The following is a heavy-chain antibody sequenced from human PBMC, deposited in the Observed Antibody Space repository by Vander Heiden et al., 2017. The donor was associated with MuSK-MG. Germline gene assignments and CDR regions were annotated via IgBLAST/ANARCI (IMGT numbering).Heavy chain of an antibody. D-gene: IGHD4-17*01. Sequence: QVQLEQWGAGLLKPSETLSLTCAVYGGSFSGYYWTWSRQSPDKGLEWIGEIIHRGDTSYNPSLESRVTISMDPPRNQISLRLRSVTAADTALYYCARTTTVTMSAFDVWGRGTAVTVSS. V-gene: IGHV4-34*02. CDR3: ARTTTVTMSAFDV. J-gene: IGHJ3*01. CDR2: IIHRGDT. CDR1: GGSFSGYY.